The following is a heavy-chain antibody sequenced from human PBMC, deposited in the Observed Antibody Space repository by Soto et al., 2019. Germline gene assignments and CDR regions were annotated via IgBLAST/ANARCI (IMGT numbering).Heavy chain of an antibody. CDR1: GYTLSELS. D-gene: IGHD1-26*01. Sequence: ASVKVSCKVFGYTLSELSFHWVRQAPGKGLEWMATFDPEDGERIYAQKFQGRVTMTEDTSTDTAYMEVSGLKSEDTAVYYCATALSRVGATFGPWGQGTLVTV. CDR2: FDPEDGER. V-gene: IGHV1-24*01. CDR3: ATALSRVGATFGP. J-gene: IGHJ5*02.